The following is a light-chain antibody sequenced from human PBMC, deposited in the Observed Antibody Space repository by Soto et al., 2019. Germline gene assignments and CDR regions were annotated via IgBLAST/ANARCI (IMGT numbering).Light chain of an antibody. Sequence: ALTQPASVSGSPGQSITISCTGTSSDVGGYNYVSWYQQRPGTAPKLLLYEVSDRPSGISDRFSASKSGNTASLTISGLQAEDEADYYCSSYKTGSTLYVFGTGTKVTVL. CDR3: SSYKTGSTLYV. V-gene: IGLV2-14*01. CDR2: EVS. J-gene: IGLJ1*01. CDR1: SSDVGGYNY.